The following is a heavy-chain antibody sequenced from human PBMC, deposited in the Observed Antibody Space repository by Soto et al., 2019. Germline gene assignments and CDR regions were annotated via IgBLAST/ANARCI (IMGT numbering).Heavy chain of an antibody. CDR1: GYTFTGYA. CDR2: INAGNGNT. Sequence: QVQLVQSGAEEKKPGASVKVSCKASGYTFTGYAMHWVRQAPGQRLEWMGWINAGNGNTKYSQKFQGRVTITRDTSASKAYMERSSLRSEDTDVYDCAKAVAVPADFDYWGQGTLVTVSS. D-gene: IGHD6-19*01. CDR3: AKAVAVPADFDY. J-gene: IGHJ4*02. V-gene: IGHV1-3*05.